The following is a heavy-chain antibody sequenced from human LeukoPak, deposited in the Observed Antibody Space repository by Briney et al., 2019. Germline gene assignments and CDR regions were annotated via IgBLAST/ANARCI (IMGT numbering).Heavy chain of an antibody. CDR2: ISGSGGST. J-gene: IGHJ4*02. V-gene: IGHV3-23*01. Sequence: GGSLRLSCAASGFTFSSYAMSWVRQAPGKGLEWVSAISGSGGSTYYADSVKGRFTISRDNSKNTLYLQMNSLRAEDTAVYYCAKDFRSPYCSSTSCYVDYWGQGTLVTVSS. CDR3: AKDFRSPYCSSTSCYVDY. CDR1: GFTFSSYA. D-gene: IGHD2-2*01.